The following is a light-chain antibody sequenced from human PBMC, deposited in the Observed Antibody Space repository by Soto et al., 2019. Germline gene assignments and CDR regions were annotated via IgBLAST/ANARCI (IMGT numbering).Light chain of an antibody. V-gene: IGLV2-8*01. CDR2: EVS. CDR1: SSDVGGYNY. J-gene: IGLJ2*01. Sequence: QSALTQPPSASGSPGQSVTISCTGTSSDVGGYNYVSWYQQHPGKAPKLMISEVSKRPSGVPDRFSGSTSGNTVSLTVSGLQAEDEADYYCSSFAGNNNLVFGGGTKLTVL. CDR3: SSFAGNNNLV.